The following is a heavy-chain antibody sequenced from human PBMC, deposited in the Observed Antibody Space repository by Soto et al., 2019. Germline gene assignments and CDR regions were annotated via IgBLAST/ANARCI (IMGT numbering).Heavy chain of an antibody. V-gene: IGHV3-33*01. Sequence: GGSLRLSCAASGFTFSSYGMHWVHQAPGKGLEWVAVIWYDGSNKYYADSVKGRFTISRDNSKNTLYLQMNSLRAEDTAVYYCARRRFMITFGGVGGMDVWGQGTTVTVSS. D-gene: IGHD3-16*01. CDR1: GFTFSSYG. CDR2: IWYDGSNK. CDR3: ARRRFMITFGGVGGMDV. J-gene: IGHJ6*02.